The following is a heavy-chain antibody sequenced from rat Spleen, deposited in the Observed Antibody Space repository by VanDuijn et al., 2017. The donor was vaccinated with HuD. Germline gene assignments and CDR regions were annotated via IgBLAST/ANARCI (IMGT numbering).Heavy chain of an antibody. D-gene: IGHD1-2*01. J-gene: IGHJ2*01. CDR2: INSAGTT. V-gene: IGHV3-3*01. CDR3: ASLYSSYSLYYFDY. Sequence: EVQLQESGPGLVKPSQSLSLTCSVTGYSITNSYRWNWIRKFPGNKLEWMGYINSAGTTNFNPSLTSRISITRDTSKNQFFLQVNSVTTEDTATYYCASLYSSYSLYYFDYWGQGVMVTVSS. CDR1: GYSITNSYR.